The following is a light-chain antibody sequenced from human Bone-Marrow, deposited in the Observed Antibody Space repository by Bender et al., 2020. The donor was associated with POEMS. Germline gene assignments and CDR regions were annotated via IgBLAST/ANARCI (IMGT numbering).Light chain of an antibody. CDR2: ANI. Sequence: QSLLIQPPSVSGTPGQTVTIPCSGGTSNFGSHAVNWYQQLPGTAPRLLIYANINRPSGVPDRFSGSKSGTSVSLAITGLQAEDEADYYCQSFDTSLSGWVFGAGTKLTV. V-gene: IGLV1-40*01. CDR1: TSNFGSHA. CDR3: QSFDTSLSGWV. J-gene: IGLJ3*02.